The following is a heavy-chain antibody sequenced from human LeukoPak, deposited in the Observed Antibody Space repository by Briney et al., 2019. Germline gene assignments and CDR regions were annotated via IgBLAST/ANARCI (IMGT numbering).Heavy chain of an antibody. CDR1: GYTFTGFY. CDR3: AQRGYSGYYYGLDV. Sequence: ASVKVSCKASGYTFTGFYIHWVRQAPGQGLEWMGRINPNSGGTNYAQKFQGRVTMTRDTSISTAYMELSRLRSDATAIYYCAQRGYSGYYYGLDVWGQGTTVTVSS. D-gene: IGHD5-12*01. CDR2: INPNSGGT. V-gene: IGHV1-2*06. J-gene: IGHJ6*02.